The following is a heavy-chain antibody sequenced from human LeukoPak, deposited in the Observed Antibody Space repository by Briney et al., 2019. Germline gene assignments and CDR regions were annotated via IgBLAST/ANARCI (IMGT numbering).Heavy chain of an antibody. Sequence: ASVKVSCKASGYTFTSYDINWVRQATGQGLEWMGWMNPNSGNTGYAQKFQGRVTMTRKTSISTAYMELSSLRSEDTAVYYCARVDSVRVVVAATCWFDPWGQGTLVTVSS. D-gene: IGHD2-15*01. CDR3: ARVDSVRVVVAATCWFDP. J-gene: IGHJ5*02. CDR2: MNPNSGNT. CDR1: GYTFTSYD. V-gene: IGHV1-8*01.